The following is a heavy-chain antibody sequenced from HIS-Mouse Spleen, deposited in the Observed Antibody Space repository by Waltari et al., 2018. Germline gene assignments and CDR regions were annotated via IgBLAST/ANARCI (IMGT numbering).Heavy chain of an antibody. V-gene: IGHV1-8*01. Sequence: QVQLVQSGAEVKKPGASVKVSCKASGYTFTSYDINWVRQATGQGLEWMGWMNHNSGKTGYAQRYQGRVTMTRNTSISTAYMELSSLRSEDTAVYYCAARFGESHFDYWGQGTLVTVSS. J-gene: IGHJ4*02. CDR1: GYTFTSYD. D-gene: IGHD3-10*01. CDR2: MNHNSGKT. CDR3: AARFGESHFDY.